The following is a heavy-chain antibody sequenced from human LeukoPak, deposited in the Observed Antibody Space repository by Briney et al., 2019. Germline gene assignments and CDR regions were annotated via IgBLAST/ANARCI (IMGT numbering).Heavy chain of an antibody. CDR3: ARVGRKSRHAFDI. Sequence: ASVKVACKASGYTFTSYDINWVRQATGQGLVWMGWMNPNSGNTGYAQKFQGRVTMTRNTSISTAYMELSSLRSEDTAVYYCARVGRKSRHAFDIWGQGTMVTVSS. D-gene: IGHD3-10*01. CDR1: GYTFTSYD. J-gene: IGHJ3*02. CDR2: MNPNSGNT. V-gene: IGHV1-8*01.